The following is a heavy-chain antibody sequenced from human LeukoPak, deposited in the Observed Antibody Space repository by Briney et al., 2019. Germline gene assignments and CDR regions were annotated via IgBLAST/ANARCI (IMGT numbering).Heavy chain of an antibody. CDR2: INPNIGAT. Sequence: ASVKVSSKPSGYTFTGYYLQWVRQAPGQALEWMGWINPNIGATMYAEKFQGRVTMTRDTSISTAYMELSSLRSDDTALYCARDRVVSGWPRPYYVEHWGQVNLVTVSS. D-gene: IGHD6-19*01. V-gene: IGHV1-2*02. CDR3: ARDRVVSGWPRPYYVEH. CDR1: GYTFTGYY. J-gene: IGHJ4*01.